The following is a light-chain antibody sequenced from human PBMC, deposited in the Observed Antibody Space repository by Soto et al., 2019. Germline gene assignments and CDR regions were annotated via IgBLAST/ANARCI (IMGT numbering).Light chain of an antibody. Sequence: VMTQAPATLSVSPGERATLSCRASQTINNNIAWYQLKDGQVPRLLIYGASTRATDIPARFSGSGSGTEFTLTISSLQPDDFATYFCQHYDTFSWTFGQGTKVDIK. V-gene: IGKV3-15*01. CDR2: GAS. CDR3: QHYDTFSWT. CDR1: QTINNN. J-gene: IGKJ1*01.